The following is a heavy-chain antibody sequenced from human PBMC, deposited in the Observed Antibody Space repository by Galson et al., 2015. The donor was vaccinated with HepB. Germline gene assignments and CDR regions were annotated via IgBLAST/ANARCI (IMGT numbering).Heavy chain of an antibody. Sequence: SLRLSCAASGFNFRRFAMAWVHQAPGRGLQWVSAISGSGRFTNSADSVTGRFANSRDNSKNTLFLQMNSLGASDTALYFGARPRDVGSGWTRVEWFFDLWGRGTLVTVSS. CDR1: GFNFRRFA. CDR2: ISGSGRFT. CDR3: ARPRDVGSGWTRVEWFFDL. D-gene: IGHD6-19*01. V-gene: IGHV3-23*01. J-gene: IGHJ2*01.